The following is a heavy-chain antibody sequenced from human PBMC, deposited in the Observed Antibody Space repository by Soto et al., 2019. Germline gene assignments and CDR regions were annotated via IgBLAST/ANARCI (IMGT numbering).Heavy chain of an antibody. CDR3: ARDLALSAWFDY. CDR1: GGSISSYY. CDR2: IYTSGST. J-gene: IGHJ4*02. V-gene: IGHV4-4*07. Sequence: SETLSLTCTVSGGSISSYYWRWIRQPAGKGLEWIGRIYTSGSTNYIPSVKSRVTMSVDTSKNQFSLRLSSVTAADTAVYYCARDLALSAWFDYWGQGTLVTVSS.